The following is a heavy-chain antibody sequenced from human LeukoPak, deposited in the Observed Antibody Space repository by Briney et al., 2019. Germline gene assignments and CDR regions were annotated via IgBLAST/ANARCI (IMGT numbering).Heavy chain of an antibody. CDR2: IYHTGNT. Sequence: SQTLSLTCAVSGGSISSGDYSWNWIRQPPGKGLEWIGYIYHTGNTFYNPSLKSRVTMSVDTSKNQFSLKLSSVTAADTAVYYCARDPGVSGWRNDAFDIWGQGTMVTVSS. CDR3: ARDPGVSGWRNDAFDI. D-gene: IGHD6-19*01. CDR1: GGSISSGDYS. V-gene: IGHV4-30-2*01. J-gene: IGHJ3*02.